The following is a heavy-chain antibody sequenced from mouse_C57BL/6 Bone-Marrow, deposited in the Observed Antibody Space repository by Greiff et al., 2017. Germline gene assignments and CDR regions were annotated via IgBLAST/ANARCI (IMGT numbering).Heavy chain of an antibody. J-gene: IGHJ3*01. Sequence: QVQLQQSGAELVRPGASVTLSCKASGYTFTDYEMHWVKQTPVHGLEWIGAIDPETGGTAYNQKFKGKAILTADKSSSTAYMELRRLTSEDSAVYYCTRGWTLPLPWFAYWGQGTLVTVSA. CDR3: TRGWTLPLPWFAY. CDR1: GYTFTDYE. CDR2: IDPETGGT. V-gene: IGHV1-15*01. D-gene: IGHD1-2*01.